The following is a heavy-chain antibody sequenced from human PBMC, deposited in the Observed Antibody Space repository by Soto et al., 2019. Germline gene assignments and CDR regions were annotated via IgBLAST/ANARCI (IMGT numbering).Heavy chain of an antibody. D-gene: IGHD1-1*01. CDR2: INPETGTT. CDR1: GYTFTYYY. J-gene: IGHJ4*02. Sequence: ASVKVSCKASGYTFTYYYMHWVRQAPGPVLERLGIINPETGTTNYAQKFQGRVNMTTDTSTSTVYMELTSLTSGDTSPYYCASLPNDWGQGTLVAV. V-gene: IGHV1-46*01. CDR3: ASLPND.